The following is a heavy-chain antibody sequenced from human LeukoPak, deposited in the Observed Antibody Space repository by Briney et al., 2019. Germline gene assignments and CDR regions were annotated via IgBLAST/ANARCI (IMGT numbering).Heavy chain of an antibody. CDR3: GRYLRTPDVAFDI. D-gene: IGHD4-23*01. CDR2: IYSGDSGGKT. J-gene: IGHJ3*02. V-gene: IGHV3-66*01. Sequence: PGGSLRLSCAASGLTVSSSYMTWVRQAPGKGLEWVSVIYSGDSGGKTFYADSVKDRFTISRDSSTNTLFLQMNSLRAEDTAVYYCGRYLRTPDVAFDIWGQGTMVTVSS. CDR1: GLTVSSSY.